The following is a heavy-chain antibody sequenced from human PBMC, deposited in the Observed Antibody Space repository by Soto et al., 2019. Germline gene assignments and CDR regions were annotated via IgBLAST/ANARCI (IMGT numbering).Heavy chain of an antibody. CDR1: GFTFSSYS. CDR2: ISSSSSYI. J-gene: IGHJ6*02. CDR3: ARDWGYSSSWPTHGMDV. Sequence: EVQLVESGGGLVKPGGSLRLSCAASGFTFSSYSMNWVRQAPGKGLEWVSSISSSSSYIYYADSVKGRFTISRDNAKHSLYLQMNSLRAEDTAVYYCARDWGYSSSWPTHGMDVWGQGTTVTVSS. D-gene: IGHD6-13*01. V-gene: IGHV3-21*01.